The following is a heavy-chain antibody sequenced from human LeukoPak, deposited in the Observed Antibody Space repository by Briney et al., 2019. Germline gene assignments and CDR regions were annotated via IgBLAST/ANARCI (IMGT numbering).Heavy chain of an antibody. V-gene: IGHV3-13*01. J-gene: IGHJ4*02. D-gene: IGHD6-19*01. CDR2: IGSAGDT. Sequence: GGSLRLSCAASGFAFSSYDMHWVRQAIGQGLEWVSAIGSAGDTYYPGSVKGRFTISRENAKNPLYLQMNSLRAGDTAVYYCATTVAGTRWALGYWGQGTLVTVSS. CDR1: GFAFSSYD. CDR3: ATTVAGTRWALGY.